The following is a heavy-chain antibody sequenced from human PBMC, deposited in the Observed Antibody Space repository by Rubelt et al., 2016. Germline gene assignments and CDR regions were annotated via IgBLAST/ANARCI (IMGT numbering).Heavy chain of an antibody. CDR3: ARRDGYNWDDAFDI. D-gene: IGHD5-24*01. V-gene: IGHV1-18*04. CDR1: GYTFTGYY. CDR2: ISAYNGNT. J-gene: IGHJ3*02. Sequence: QVQLVQSGAEVKKPGASVKVSCKASGYTFTGYYMHWVRQAPGQGLEWMGWISAYNGNTNYAQKLQGRVTMTTDTSTSTAYMGLRSLRSDDTAVYYCARRDGYNWDDAFDIWGQGTMVTVSS.